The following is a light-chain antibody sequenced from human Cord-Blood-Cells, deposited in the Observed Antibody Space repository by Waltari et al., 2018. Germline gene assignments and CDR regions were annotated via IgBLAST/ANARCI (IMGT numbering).Light chain of an antibody. CDR1: QSISSY. V-gene: IGKV1-39*01. CDR2: AAS. CDR3: QQSYSTST. J-gene: IGKJ4*01. Sequence: DIHMTQSPSSLSASVGDRVTITCRASQSISSYLNWYQQKPGKAPKLLIYAASSLQSGVPSRFSGSGSGTDFTLTISSLQPEDFATYYCQQSYSTSTFGGGTKVEIK.